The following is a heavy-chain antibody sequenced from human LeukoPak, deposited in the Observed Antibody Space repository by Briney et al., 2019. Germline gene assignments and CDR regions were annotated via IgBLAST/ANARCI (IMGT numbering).Heavy chain of an antibody. D-gene: IGHD5/OR15-5a*01. V-gene: IGHV3-21*01. CDR1: GFTFSSYS. CDR2: ISSSSSYI. CDR3: ARSTTVADDAFDI. Sequence: GGSLRLSCAASGFTFSSYSMNWVRQTPGKGLEWVSSISSSSSYIYYADSVKGRFTISRDNAKNSLYLQMNSLRAEDTAVYYCARSTTVADDAFDIWGQGTMVTVSS. J-gene: IGHJ3*02.